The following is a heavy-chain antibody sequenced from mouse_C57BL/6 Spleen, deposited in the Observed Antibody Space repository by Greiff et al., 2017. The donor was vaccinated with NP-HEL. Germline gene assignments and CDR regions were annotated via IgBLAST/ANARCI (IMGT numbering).Heavy chain of an antibody. CDR2: IDPETGGT. CDR1: GYTFTDYE. Sequence: VKLQESGAELVRPGASVTLSCKASGYTFTDYEMHWVKQTPVHGLEWIGAIDPETGGTAYNQKFKGKAILTADKSSSTAYMELRSLTSEDSAVYYCTRYGYLYYFDYWGQGTTLTVSS. J-gene: IGHJ2*01. CDR3: TRYGYLYYFDY. D-gene: IGHD2-2*01. V-gene: IGHV1-15*01.